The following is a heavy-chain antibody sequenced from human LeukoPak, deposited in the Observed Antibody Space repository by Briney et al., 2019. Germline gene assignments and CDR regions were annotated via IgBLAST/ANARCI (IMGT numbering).Heavy chain of an antibody. V-gene: IGHV4-59*01. CDR1: GGSISSYY. J-gene: IGHJ4*02. CDR3: AGRSYYGPGSPDYFDS. Sequence: PSETLSLTCTVSGGSISSYYWSWIRQPPGKGLEWIGYIYYRGSTNYNPSLKSRVTISVDTSKNQISLKLSSVTAADTAVYYCAGRSYYGPGSPDYFDSWGQGTLVTVSS. CDR2: IYYRGST. D-gene: IGHD3-10*01.